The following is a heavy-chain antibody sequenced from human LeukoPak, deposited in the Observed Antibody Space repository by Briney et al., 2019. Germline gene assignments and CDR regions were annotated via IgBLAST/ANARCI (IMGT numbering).Heavy chain of an antibody. Sequence: PGGSLRLSCAASGFTFSSYAMHWVRQAPGKGPEWVAVISYDGSNKYYADSVKGRFTISRDNSKNTLYLQMNSLRAEDTAVCYCARDLLSWGWVRGVMVEQRGFDYWGQGTLVTVSS. D-gene: IGHD3-10*01. J-gene: IGHJ4*02. CDR1: GFTFSSYA. V-gene: IGHV3-30-3*01. CDR2: ISYDGSNK. CDR3: ARDLLSWGWVRGVMVEQRGFDY.